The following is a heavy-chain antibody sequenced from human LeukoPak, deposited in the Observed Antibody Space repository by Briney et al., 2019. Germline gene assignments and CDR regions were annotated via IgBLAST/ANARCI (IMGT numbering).Heavy chain of an antibody. CDR2: ISSSGRTM. CDR1: GFNFSNYE. Sequence: GGSLRLSCAASGFNFSNYEVNWVRQAPGRGLEWVSYISSSGRTMYYADSVKGRFTISRDNAKNSLYLQMNSLRGEDTAIYYCARGGDSSGYYVDYWGQGTLVTVSS. D-gene: IGHD3-22*01. V-gene: IGHV3-48*03. CDR3: ARGGDSSGYYVDY. J-gene: IGHJ4*02.